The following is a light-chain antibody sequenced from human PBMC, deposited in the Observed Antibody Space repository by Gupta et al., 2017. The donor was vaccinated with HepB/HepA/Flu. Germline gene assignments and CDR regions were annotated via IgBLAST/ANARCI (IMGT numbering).Light chain of an antibody. CDR2: SNN. Sequence: VLIHLLTPFGAPGQRVTIFRSGGSSNIGSNPVNWYQQLPGTAPKLLIYSNNQRPSGIPDRFSGSKSGTAASLAISGLQSEDEADFYCATWDDRLNGVLFGGGTKLTVL. J-gene: IGLJ2*01. V-gene: IGLV1-44*01. CDR3: ATWDDRLNGVL. CDR1: SSNIGSNP.